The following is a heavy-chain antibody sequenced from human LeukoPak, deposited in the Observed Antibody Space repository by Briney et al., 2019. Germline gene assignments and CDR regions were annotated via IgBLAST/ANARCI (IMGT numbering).Heavy chain of an antibody. CDR1: GFTFNKSW. Sequence: GGSLRLSCAASGFTFNKSWMSWVRQAPGKGPEWVANIKEDGTQKYYVDSVRGRITISRDNAENSLYLQMNSLRDEDTAVYYCAKTGERDYWGRGTLVTVSS. J-gene: IGHJ4*02. CDR2: IKEDGTQK. V-gene: IGHV3-7*01. D-gene: IGHD7-27*01. CDR3: AKTGERDY.